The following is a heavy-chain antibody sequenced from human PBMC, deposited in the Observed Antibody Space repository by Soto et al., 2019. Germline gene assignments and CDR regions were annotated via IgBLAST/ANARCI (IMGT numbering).Heavy chain of an antibody. CDR1: GGTFRNSA. J-gene: IGHJ6*02. V-gene: IGHV1-69*12. CDR3: ARDNVRPQLGGNYYYILDV. CDR2: IMPIFRTP. D-gene: IGHD3-3*02. Sequence: QVQLEQSGAEVKKPGSSVKVSCKASGGTFRNSAISWVRQAPGQGLEWMGGIMPIFRTPDYAQKFQGRVTLTADESTTTAYMELSGLRSDDPAVYYCARDNVRPQLGGNYYYILDVWGHGTTVTVSS.